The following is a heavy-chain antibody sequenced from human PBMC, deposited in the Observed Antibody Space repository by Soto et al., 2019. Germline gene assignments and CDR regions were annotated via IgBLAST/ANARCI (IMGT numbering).Heavy chain of an antibody. CDR2: IKQDGRGK. Sequence: GGSLRLSCAASGFTFSSYWMSWVRQAPGKGLEWVANIKQDGRGKYYVDSVKGRFTISRDNAKNSLYLQMNSLRAEDTAVYYCARGWDYDAFDIWGQGTMVTVSS. D-gene: IGHD1-26*01. J-gene: IGHJ3*02. V-gene: IGHV3-7*03. CDR1: GFTFSSYW. CDR3: ARGWDYDAFDI.